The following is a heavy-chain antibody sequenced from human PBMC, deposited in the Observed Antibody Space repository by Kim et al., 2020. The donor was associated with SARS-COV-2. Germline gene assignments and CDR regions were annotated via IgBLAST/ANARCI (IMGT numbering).Heavy chain of an antibody. J-gene: IGHJ4*01. CDR1: GGSISSGGYS. D-gene: IGHD2-21*01. CDR2: IYHSGST. CDR3: GRGGGDFDY. V-gene: IGHV4-30-2*01. Sequence: SQTLSLTCAVSGGSISSGGYSWGWIRQPPGKGLGWIGYIYHSGSTYYNPSLKSRVAISVDRSKNQFSLKLSSVTAADTAVYYCGRGGGDFDYWGQGTLVTVSS.